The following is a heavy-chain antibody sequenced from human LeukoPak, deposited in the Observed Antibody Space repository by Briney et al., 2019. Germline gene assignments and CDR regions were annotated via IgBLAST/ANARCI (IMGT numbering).Heavy chain of an antibody. V-gene: IGHV3-48*01. Sequence: GGSLRLSCAASGFTFSSYSMNWVRQAPGKGLEWVSYISSSSTIYYADSVKGRFTISRDNAKNSLYLQMNSLRAEDTAVYYCARVGGSNWGQGTLVTVSS. CDR3: ARVGGSN. D-gene: IGHD2-15*01. CDR2: ISSSSTI. CDR1: GFTFSSYS. J-gene: IGHJ4*02.